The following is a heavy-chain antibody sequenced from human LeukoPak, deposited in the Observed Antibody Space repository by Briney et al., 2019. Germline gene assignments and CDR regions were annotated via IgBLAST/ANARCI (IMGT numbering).Heavy chain of an antibody. V-gene: IGHV3-30-3*01. Sequence: PGRSLRLSCAASGCTFSSLAMHWVRQAPGKGLEWVAVISKDGSSNHQADSVKGRFTISRENYKNTLYLQMDSLRADDTAVYYCARDLSGSYVFDYFGQGTLVTVSS. D-gene: IGHD1-26*01. CDR1: GCTFSSLA. J-gene: IGHJ4*02. CDR3: ARDLSGSYVFDY. CDR2: ISKDGSSN.